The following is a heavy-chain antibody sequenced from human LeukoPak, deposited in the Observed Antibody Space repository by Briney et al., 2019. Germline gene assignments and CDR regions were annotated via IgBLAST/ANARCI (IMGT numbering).Heavy chain of an antibody. D-gene: IGHD3-3*01. V-gene: IGHV1-18*01. CDR1: GYTFTSYG. CDR3: ARNPSTIFGVVTPYYYYYMDV. J-gene: IGHJ6*03. Sequence: ASVKVSCTASGYTFTSYGISWVRQAPGQGLEWMGWISAYNGNTNYAQKLQGRVTMTTDTSTSTAYMELRSLRSDDTAVYYCARNPSTIFGVVTPYYYYYMDVWGKGTTVTVSS. CDR2: ISAYNGNT.